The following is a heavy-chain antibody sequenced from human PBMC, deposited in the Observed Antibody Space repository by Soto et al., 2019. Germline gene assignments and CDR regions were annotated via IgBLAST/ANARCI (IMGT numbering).Heavy chain of an antibody. Sequence: PSETLSLTCTFYGGSFSGYYWSWIRQPPGKGLEWIGVINHSGSTNYNPSLKSRVAISVDTSKNHFSLKLSSVTAADTAVYYCARVRGRYGVVTNLDYWGQGTLVTVSS. V-gene: IGHV4-34*01. J-gene: IGHJ4*02. D-gene: IGHD3-3*01. CDR2: INHSGST. CDR3: ARVRGRYGVVTNLDY. CDR1: GGSFSGYY.